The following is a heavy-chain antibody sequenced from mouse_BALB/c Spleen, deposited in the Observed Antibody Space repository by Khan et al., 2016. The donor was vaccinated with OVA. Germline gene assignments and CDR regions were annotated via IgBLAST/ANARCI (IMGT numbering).Heavy chain of an antibody. D-gene: IGHD2-4*01. J-gene: IGHJ3*01. Sequence: EVELVESGGDLVKPGGSLKLSCAASGFTFSSYAMSWVRQSPEKRLEWVAEISSGGSYTYYPDTVTGRFTISRDNAKNTLYLEMISLRSEDTAMYYWARGYDYDGAWFAYWGQGTLVTVSA. CDR1: GFTFSSYA. CDR3: ARGYDYDGAWFAY. V-gene: IGHV5-9-4*01. CDR2: ISSGGSYT.